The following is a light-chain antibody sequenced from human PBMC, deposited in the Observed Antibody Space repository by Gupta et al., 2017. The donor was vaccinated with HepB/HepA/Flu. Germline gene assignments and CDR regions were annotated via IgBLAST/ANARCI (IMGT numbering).Light chain of an antibody. J-gene: IGKJ1*01. Sequence: DSVMTQSPDSVAVSLGERATINCKSSQSVLYSSNNKNYLAWYQQKPGQPPKLLIYWASTRESGVPDRFSGGASGTDFTLTISSLQAEDVAVYYCQQYDNTPRTFGPGTKVEIK. CDR1: QSVLYSSNNKNY. CDR2: WAS. CDR3: QQYDNTPRT. V-gene: IGKV4-1*01.